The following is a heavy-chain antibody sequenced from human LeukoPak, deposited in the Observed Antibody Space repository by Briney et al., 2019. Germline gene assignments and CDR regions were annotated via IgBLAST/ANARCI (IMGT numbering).Heavy chain of an antibody. Sequence: GGSLRLSCAASGFTFSSYWMNWVRQAPGKGLEWVANIKEDGSEKYYVDSVKGRFTISRDNAKNSLDLQMNSLRAEDTAVYYCAREAYQLAVLDYWGQGTLVTVSS. CDR1: GFTFSSYW. CDR2: IKEDGSEK. V-gene: IGHV3-7*01. J-gene: IGHJ4*02. D-gene: IGHD2-2*01. CDR3: AREAYQLAVLDY.